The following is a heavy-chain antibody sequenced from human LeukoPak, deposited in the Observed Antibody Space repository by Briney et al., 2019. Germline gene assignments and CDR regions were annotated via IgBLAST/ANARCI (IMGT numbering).Heavy chain of an antibody. Sequence: GGSLRLSCQASGFPFSTFPMSWVRQAPGKGLEWVAVISYDGSNKYYADSVKGRFTISRDNSKNTLYLQMNSLRAEDTAVYYCAKDGGSLTFDYWGQGTLVTVSS. V-gene: IGHV3-30*18. CDR1: GFPFSTFP. J-gene: IGHJ4*02. CDR3: AKDGGSLTFDY. CDR2: ISYDGSNK. D-gene: IGHD1-26*01.